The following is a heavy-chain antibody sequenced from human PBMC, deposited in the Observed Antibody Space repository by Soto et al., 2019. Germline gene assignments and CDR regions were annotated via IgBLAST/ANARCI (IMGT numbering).Heavy chain of an antibody. V-gene: IGHV1-18*01. CDR2: ISAYNGNT. D-gene: IGHD6-13*01. Sequence: QVQLVQSGAEVKKPGASVKVSCKASGYTFTSYGISWVRQAPGQGLEWMGWISAYNGNTNYAQKLQGRVTMTPDTSTSTAYMGRRSLRSDDTAVYYCARMEGSSSWYRYYFDYWGQGTLVTVSS. J-gene: IGHJ4*02. CDR3: ARMEGSSSWYRYYFDY. CDR1: GYTFTSYG.